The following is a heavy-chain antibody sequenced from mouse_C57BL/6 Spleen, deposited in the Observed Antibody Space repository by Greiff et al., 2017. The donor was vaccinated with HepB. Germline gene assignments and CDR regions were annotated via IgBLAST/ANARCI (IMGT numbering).Heavy chain of an antibody. D-gene: IGHD2-4*01. CDR2: IYPGDGDT. Sequence: VKLVESGAELVKPGASVKISCKASGYAFSSYWMNWVKQRPGKGLEWIGQIYPGDGDTNYNGKFKGKATLTADKSSSTAYMQLSSLTSEDSAVYFCARDHYDRYFDVWGTGTTVTVSS. V-gene: IGHV1-80*01. CDR3: ARDHYDRYFDV. CDR1: GYAFSSYW. J-gene: IGHJ1*03.